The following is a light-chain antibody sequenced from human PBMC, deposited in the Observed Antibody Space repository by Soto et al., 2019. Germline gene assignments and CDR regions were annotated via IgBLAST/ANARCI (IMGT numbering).Light chain of an antibody. Sequence: EMVLTQSPGTLSLSPGERATLSCRASQSVSSDLAWYQQKPGQAPRLLIYDASNRATGIPARFSGSGSGTEFTLTIMSLQSEDFALYYCQQYHNLWTFGQGTKGDIK. CDR1: QSVSSD. V-gene: IGKV3D-15*01. CDR2: DAS. CDR3: QQYHNLWT. J-gene: IGKJ1*01.